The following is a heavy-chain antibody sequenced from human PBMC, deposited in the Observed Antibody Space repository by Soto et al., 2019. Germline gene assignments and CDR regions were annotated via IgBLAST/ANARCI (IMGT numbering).Heavy chain of an antibody. J-gene: IGHJ6*02. CDR2: INSDGSST. V-gene: IGHV3-74*01. Sequence: PGGSLRLSCAASGFTFSSYWMHWVRQAPGKGLVWVSRINSDGSSTSYADSVKGRFTISRDNAKNTLYLQMNSLRAEDTAVYYCAAGSSTSSVTAYYYYYGMDVWGQGTTVTVSS. CDR3: AAGSSTSSVTAYYYYYGMDV. D-gene: IGHD2-2*01. CDR1: GFTFSSYW.